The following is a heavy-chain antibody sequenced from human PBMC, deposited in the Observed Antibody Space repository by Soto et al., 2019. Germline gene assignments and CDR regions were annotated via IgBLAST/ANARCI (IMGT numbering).Heavy chain of an antibody. J-gene: IGHJ4*02. D-gene: IGHD3-3*02. CDR3: ARGTFGPDF. V-gene: IGHV3-23*01. CDR2: ISAGGSTT. CDR1: GFTFTNYA. Sequence: EVQLLESGGGLVQPGGSLRLSCAASGFTFTNYAMTWVRQAPGQGLEWVSTISAGGSTTFYADSVKGRFTVSRDTSKNTLLLQMNSLRLDDTAVYFCARGTFGPDFWGQGTLVTVSS.